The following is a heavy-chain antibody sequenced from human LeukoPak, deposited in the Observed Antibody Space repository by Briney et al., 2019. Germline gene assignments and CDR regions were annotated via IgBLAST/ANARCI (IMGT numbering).Heavy chain of an antibody. D-gene: IGHD3-22*01. CDR2: ISYDGSNK. CDR1: GFTFSSYA. Sequence: GGSLRLSCAASGFTFSSYAMHWVRQAPGKGQEWVAVISYDGSNKYYADSVKGRFTISRDNSKNTLYLQMNSLKAEDTAVYYCARDRRGYRHGMDVWGQGTTVTVSS. J-gene: IGHJ6*02. CDR3: ARDRRGYRHGMDV. V-gene: IGHV3-30*04.